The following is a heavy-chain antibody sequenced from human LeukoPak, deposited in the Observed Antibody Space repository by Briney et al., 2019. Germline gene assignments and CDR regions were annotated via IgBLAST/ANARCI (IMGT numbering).Heavy chain of an antibody. CDR1: GGSFSGYY. D-gene: IGHD3-10*01. V-gene: IGHV4-34*01. Sequence: SETLSLTCAVYGGSFSGYYWSWIRQPPGKGLEWIGEINHSGSTNYNPSLKSRVTISVDTSKNQFSLKLSSVTAADTAVYYCASCPLRGGIYYYYGMGVWGKGTTVTVSS. CDR3: ASCPLRGGIYYYYGMGV. J-gene: IGHJ6*04. CDR2: INHSGST.